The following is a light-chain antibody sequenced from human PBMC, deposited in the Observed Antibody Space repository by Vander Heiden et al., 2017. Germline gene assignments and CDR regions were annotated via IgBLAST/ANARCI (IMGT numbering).Light chain of an antibody. J-gene: IGLJ3*02. CDR2: HKN. CDR3: NSRDNHGKSWV. Sequence: SSELTQDPAVSVALGQTVRITCQGDSLRNNYASWYQQKPGQAPILGFYHKNNRPSGIPDRFAGSTSGDTDYLNITAAQAEDEADDDCNSRDNHGKSWVFGGGTKLTVL. V-gene: IGLV3-19*01. CDR1: SLRNNY.